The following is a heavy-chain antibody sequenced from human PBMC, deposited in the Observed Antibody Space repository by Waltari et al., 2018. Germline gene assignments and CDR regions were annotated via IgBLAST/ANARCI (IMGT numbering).Heavy chain of an antibody. D-gene: IGHD2-2*03. V-gene: IGHV4-38-2*01. CDR1: GYFLNTGSY. CDR3: VRQVLGYCTSAACRRLES. Sequence: QVQLLESGPGLLQPSETLSLTCGVSGYFLNTGSYWGWIRQSPGKGLEWIATIYHEGTTFSHPSLKSRVTISMDTSKNQFSLSLKSVTATDTAVYYCVRQVLGYCTSAACRRLESWGQGTPVTVSP. CDR2: IYHEGTT. J-gene: IGHJ4*02.